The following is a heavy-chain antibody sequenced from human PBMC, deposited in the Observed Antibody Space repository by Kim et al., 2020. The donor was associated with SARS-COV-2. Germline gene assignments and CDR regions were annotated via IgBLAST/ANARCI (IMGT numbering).Heavy chain of an antibody. J-gene: IGHJ4*02. Sequence: GGSLRLSCATSGFIFSNYAINWVRQTPGKGLEWVSTISADSAKTFYADSVKGLFTISRDNSKSTLYLQLTNLTVEDTAVYYCVPFDFWGQGTLVTVSS. CDR1: GFIFSNYA. CDR2: ISADSAKT. V-gene: IGHV3-23*01. CDR3: VPFDF.